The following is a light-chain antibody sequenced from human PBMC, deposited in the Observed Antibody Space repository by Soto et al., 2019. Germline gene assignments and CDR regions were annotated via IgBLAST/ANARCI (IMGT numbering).Light chain of an antibody. V-gene: IGLV2-14*03. Sequence: QSLLTQPASVSDSPGQSITISCTGTSSDVGGSNFVSWYQQHPGKPPKLIIYDVANRPSGVSNRVSGSKSGSTASLLISRLQTEDEADYYCVSYTSSTTYVFGTGTKLTVL. CDR3: VSYTSSTTYV. CDR2: DVA. J-gene: IGLJ1*01. CDR1: SSDVGGSNF.